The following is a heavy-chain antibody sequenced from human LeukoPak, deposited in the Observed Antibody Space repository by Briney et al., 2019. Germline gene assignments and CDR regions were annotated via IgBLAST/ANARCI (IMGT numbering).Heavy chain of an antibody. CDR1: GYTFTSYG. J-gene: IGHJ4*02. D-gene: IGHD5-24*01. CDR3: AARGDGYNSEFDY. CDR2: ISAYNGNT. V-gene: IGHV1-18*01. Sequence: ASVKDSCMASGYTFTSYGISGVRQAPGQGVEWMGWISAYNGNTNYAQKLQGRVTMTPDTSTSTAYMEQRSLRSDDTAVYYCAARGDGYNSEFDYWGQGTLVTVSS.